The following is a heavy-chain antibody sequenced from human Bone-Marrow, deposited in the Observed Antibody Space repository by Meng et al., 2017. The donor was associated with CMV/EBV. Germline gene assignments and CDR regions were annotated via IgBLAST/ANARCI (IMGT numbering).Heavy chain of an antibody. V-gene: IGHV5-51*01. Sequence: KVSCKGSGYSFTSYWIGWVRQMPGKGLEWMGIIYPGDSDTRYSPSLQGQVTISADKSINTAYLQWSSLKASDTAIYYCARQDWTYGHRPYYFYYWGQGALVTVSS. CDR3: ARQDWTYGHRPYYFYY. CDR2: IYPGDSDT. CDR1: GYSFTSYW. J-gene: IGHJ4*02. D-gene: IGHD1-7*01.